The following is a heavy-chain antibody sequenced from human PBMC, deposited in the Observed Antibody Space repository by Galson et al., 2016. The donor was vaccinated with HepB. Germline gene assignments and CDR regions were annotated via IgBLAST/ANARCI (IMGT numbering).Heavy chain of an antibody. V-gene: IGHV1-3*01. Sequence: SVKVSCKASGYTFTNYVLHWVRQAPGQRLEWMGWINAGNGNAKYSQKFQDRITITRDTSASTVYVEVSSLRFEDTAVYHCARIYGAGRSGFDFWGQGTLVTVSS. CDR2: INAGNGNA. CDR3: ARIYGAGRSGFDF. CDR1: GYTFTNYV. D-gene: IGHD3-10*01. J-gene: IGHJ4*02.